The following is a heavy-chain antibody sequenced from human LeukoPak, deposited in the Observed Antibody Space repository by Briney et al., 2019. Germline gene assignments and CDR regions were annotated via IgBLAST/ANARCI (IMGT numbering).Heavy chain of an antibody. D-gene: IGHD3-22*01. CDR3: ARVRGYYDSSGPRDY. CDR1: GYTFISYG. CDR2: ISAYNGNT. Sequence: ASVKVSCRASGYTFISYGISWVRQAPGQGLECMGWISAYNGNTNYAQKLQGRVTMTTDTSTSTAYMELRSLRSDDTAVYYCARVRGYYDSSGPRDYWGQGTLVTVSS. V-gene: IGHV1-18*01. J-gene: IGHJ4*02.